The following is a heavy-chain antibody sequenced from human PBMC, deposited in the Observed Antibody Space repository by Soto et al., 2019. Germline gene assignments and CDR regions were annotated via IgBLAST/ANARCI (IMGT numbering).Heavy chain of an antibody. D-gene: IGHD2-2*03. CDR3: AKEDGYCSSSSCPFGLDV. CDR2: ISAGGGGT. V-gene: IGHV3-23*01. J-gene: IGHJ6*02. CDR1: GFTFSSYA. Sequence: TGGSLRLSCAASGFTFSSYAMNWVRQSPGKGLEWVSGISAGGGGTYYADSVRGRFTISRDNSKNTLYLQMNSLRADDTAVYFCAKEDGYCSSSSCPFGLDVWGQGTTVTVSS.